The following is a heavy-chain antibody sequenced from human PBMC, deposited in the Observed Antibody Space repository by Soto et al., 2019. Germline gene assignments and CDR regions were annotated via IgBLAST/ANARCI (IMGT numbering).Heavy chain of an antibody. D-gene: IGHD3-10*01. CDR1: GFRFYSYG. CDR3: SKDGPNNPDYGSEDFQF. V-gene: IGHV3-30*18. Sequence: QVQLAESGGGEVQPGRPLRLSCAASGFRFYSYGMHWVRQAPGKGLEWGALISYDGSKQYYAASVKGRFSIYRDNSKSTVDLQMTSLRTEDTAVYYCSKDGPNNPDYGSEDFQFWGQGTQVTVSS. J-gene: IGHJ4*02. CDR2: ISYDGSKQ.